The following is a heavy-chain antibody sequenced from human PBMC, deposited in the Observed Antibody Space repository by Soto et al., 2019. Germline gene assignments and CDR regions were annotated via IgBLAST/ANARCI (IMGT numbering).Heavy chain of an antibody. V-gene: IGHV3-23*01. D-gene: IGHD1-26*01. CDR1: GFTFSSYA. CDR2: ISGSGDST. Sequence: EVQLLESGGGLVQPGGSLRLSCAASGFTFSSYAMRWVRQAPVKGLEWVSAISGSGDSTYYADSVKGRFTIPRDNSKNTLYLQMNSLRAEDTAVYYCARRGSGSYYDYWGQGTLVTVSS. CDR3: ARRGSGSYYDY. J-gene: IGHJ4*02.